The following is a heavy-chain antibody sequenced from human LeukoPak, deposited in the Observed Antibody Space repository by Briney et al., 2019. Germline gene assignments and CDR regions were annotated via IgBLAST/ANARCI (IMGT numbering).Heavy chain of an antibody. Sequence: SETLSLTCTVSGGSISSYYWSWIRQPPGKGLEWIGYIYYSGSTNYNPSLKGRVTISVDTSKNQFSLKLSSVTAADTAVYYCARTRWLASFDIWGQGTMVTVSS. CDR2: IYYSGST. D-gene: IGHD5-12*01. V-gene: IGHV4-59*08. J-gene: IGHJ3*02. CDR1: GGSISSYY. CDR3: ARTRWLASFDI.